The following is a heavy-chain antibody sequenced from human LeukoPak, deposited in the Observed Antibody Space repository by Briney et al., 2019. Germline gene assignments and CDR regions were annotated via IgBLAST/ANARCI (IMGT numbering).Heavy chain of an antibody. J-gene: IGHJ4*02. CDR3: SRSISDSSGYYYPDY. Sequence: SGPALVKPTQTLTLTCTFSGFSLSTSGMCVSWIRQPPGNALEWLERIDWDDDKYYSTSLKTRLTISKDTSKNQVVLTMTNMDPVDTATYYCSRSISDSSGYYYPDYWGQGTLVTVSS. V-gene: IGHV2-70*11. CDR2: IDWDDDK. D-gene: IGHD3-22*01. CDR1: GFSLSTSGMC.